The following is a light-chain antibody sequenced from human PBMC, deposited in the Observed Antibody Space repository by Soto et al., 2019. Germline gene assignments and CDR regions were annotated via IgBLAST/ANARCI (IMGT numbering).Light chain of an antibody. CDR2: GAS. CDR1: QSVRSSY. J-gene: IGKJ2*01. V-gene: IGKV3-20*01. CDR3: QQYGSTPKT. Sequence: EIVLTQSPGTLSLSPGERATLSCRASQSVRSSYLAWFQQKPGQAPRLPIYGASSTATGIPDRFSGSESGTDFTLTISRLEPEDFAVYYCQQYGSTPKTFGQGTKLEIK.